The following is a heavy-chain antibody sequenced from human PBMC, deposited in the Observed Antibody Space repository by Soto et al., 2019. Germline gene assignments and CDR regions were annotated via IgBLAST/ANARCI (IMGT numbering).Heavy chain of an antibody. CDR3: ARARLVVEGRFDY. D-gene: IGHD3-22*01. CDR2: ISSTATYT. CDR1: GFSFSDYY. Sequence: GGFLRLSCAVSGFSFSDYYMNWIRQAPGKGLEWLSYISSTATYTNYADSVRGRFTISRDSAKNSLYLDMNGLRAEDTAVYYCARARLVVEGRFDYWGQGTLVTVSS. J-gene: IGHJ4*02. V-gene: IGHV3-11*06.